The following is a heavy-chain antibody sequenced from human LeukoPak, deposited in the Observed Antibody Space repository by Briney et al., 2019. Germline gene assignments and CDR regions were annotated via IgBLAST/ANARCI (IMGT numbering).Heavy chain of an antibody. J-gene: IGHJ5*02. CDR1: GYSISSGYY. CDR3: ASKNSGPQTGWFDP. V-gene: IGHV4-38-2*01. Sequence: SETLSLTCAVSGYSISSGYYWGWIRQPPGKGLEWIGSIYHSGSTYYNPALQSRVTISVATSKTQFSLKLSSVTAADTAVYYCASKNSGPQTGWFDPWGQGTLVTVSS. CDR2: IYHSGST. D-gene: IGHD6-19*01.